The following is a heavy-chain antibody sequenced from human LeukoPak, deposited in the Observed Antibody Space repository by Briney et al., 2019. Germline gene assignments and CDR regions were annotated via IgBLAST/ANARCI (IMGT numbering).Heavy chain of an antibody. Sequence: GGSLRLSCAASGFTFEDYGMNWVRQAPGKGLEWVSGINWSGGSTGYADSVKGRFTISRDNAKNSVYLQINSLRSEDTAIYYCARRGYYDSSGYDYWGQGTLVTVSS. D-gene: IGHD3-22*01. V-gene: IGHV3-20*04. CDR3: ARRGYYDSSGYDY. J-gene: IGHJ4*02. CDR1: GFTFEDYG. CDR2: INWSGGST.